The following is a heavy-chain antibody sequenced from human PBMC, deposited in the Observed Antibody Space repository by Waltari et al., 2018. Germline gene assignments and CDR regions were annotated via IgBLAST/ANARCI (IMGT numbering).Heavy chain of an antibody. CDR2: IRHPGST. V-gene: IGHV4-34*01. J-gene: IGHJ5*02. CDR1: GASFSDYY. CDR3: TRGGNYDFWSHRPFVDP. Sequence: QVQLQQWGAGLLGPSETLSLTCAVYGASFSDYYWGWVRQPPGKGLEWIGQIRHPGSTNYTPSLKSRVTISIDTPRSRFSLRLSSVTAADTALYFCTRGGNYDFWSHRPFVDPWGQGTLVTVSS. D-gene: IGHD3-3*01.